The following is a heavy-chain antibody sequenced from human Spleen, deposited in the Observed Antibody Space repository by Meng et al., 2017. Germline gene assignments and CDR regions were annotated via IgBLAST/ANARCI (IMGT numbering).Heavy chain of an antibody. Sequence: QAQLQQWGAGLLKPSETLSLPCFVSGGSFIDYYWSGIRQPPGKGLEWIGEINHSGSTNYNPSLESRATISVDTSQNNLSLKLSSVTAADSAVYYCARGPTTMAHDFDYWGQGTLVTVSS. J-gene: IGHJ4*02. D-gene: IGHD4-11*01. CDR3: ARGPTTMAHDFDY. CDR2: INHSGST. V-gene: IGHV4-34*01. CDR1: GGSFIDYY.